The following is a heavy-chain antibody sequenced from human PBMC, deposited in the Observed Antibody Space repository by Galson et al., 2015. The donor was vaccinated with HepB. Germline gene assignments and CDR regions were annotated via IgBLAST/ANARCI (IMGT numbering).Heavy chain of an antibody. J-gene: IGHJ4*02. D-gene: IGHD3-10*01. Sequence: ETLSLTCTVSGGSISSYYWSWIRQPPGKGLEWIGYIYYSGSTNYNPSLKSRVTISVDTSKNQFSLKLSSVTAADTAVYYCARGSLALGSGFFDYWGQGTLVTVSS. CDR2: IYYSGST. V-gene: IGHV4-59*01. CDR3: ARGSLALGSGFFDY. CDR1: GGSISSYY.